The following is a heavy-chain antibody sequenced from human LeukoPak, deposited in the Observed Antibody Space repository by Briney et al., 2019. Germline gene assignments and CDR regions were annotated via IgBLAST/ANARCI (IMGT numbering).Heavy chain of an antibody. D-gene: IGHD3-16*01. CDR1: GYTFTGYY. J-gene: IGHJ6*03. CDR3: ARAFGGGSKYYYYMDV. Sequence: ASVKVSCKASGYTFTGYYIHWVRQSPGQGLEWMGWINPNSGGTNYAQKFQGRVTMTRDTSISTAYMELSRLRSDDTAVYYCARAFGGGSKYYYYMDVWGKGTTVTVSS. V-gene: IGHV1-2*02. CDR2: INPNSGGT.